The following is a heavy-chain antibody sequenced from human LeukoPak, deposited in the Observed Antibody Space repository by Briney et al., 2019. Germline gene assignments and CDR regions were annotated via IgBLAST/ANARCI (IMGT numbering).Heavy chain of an antibody. D-gene: IGHD5-18*01. CDR2: IKRDGSEK. V-gene: IGHV3-7*01. J-gene: IGHJ4*02. Sequence: PGGSLRLSCAASGFTFSSYWMSWVRQAPGKGLEWVANIKRDGSEKYRVDSVKGRFTISRDNAKNSLYLQMNSLRDEDTAVYYCAREGYISGYGVIDYWGQGTLVTVSS. CDR3: AREGYISGYGVIDY. CDR1: GFTFSSYW.